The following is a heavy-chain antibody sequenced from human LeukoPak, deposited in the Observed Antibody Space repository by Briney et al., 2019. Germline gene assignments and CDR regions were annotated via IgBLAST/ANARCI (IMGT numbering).Heavy chain of an antibody. CDR1: GYSISSGYY. CDR2: IYHSGST. CDR3: AREGGGYYDSSGYYPLQH. D-gene: IGHD3-22*01. V-gene: IGHV4-38-2*02. J-gene: IGHJ1*01. Sequence: PSETLSLTCAVSGYSISSGYYWGWIRQPPGKGLEWIGRIYHSGSTYYNPSLKSRVTISVDTSKNQFSLKLSSVTAADTAVYYCAREGGGYYDSSGYYPLQHWGQGTLVTVSS.